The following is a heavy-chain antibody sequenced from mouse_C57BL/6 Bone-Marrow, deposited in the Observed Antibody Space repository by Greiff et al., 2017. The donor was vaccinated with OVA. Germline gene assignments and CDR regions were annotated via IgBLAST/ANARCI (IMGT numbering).Heavy chain of an antibody. V-gene: IGHV1-26*01. J-gene: IGHJ2*01. D-gene: IGHD1-1*01. CDR2: INPNNGGT. CDR1: GYTFTDYY. Sequence: VQLQQSGPELVKPGASVKISCKASGYTFTDYYMNWVKQSHGKSLEWIGDINPNNGGTSYNQKFKGKATLTVDKSSSTAYMELRSLTSEDSAVYYCARSHLITTVDYGGQGTTLTVSS. CDR3: ARSHLITTVDY.